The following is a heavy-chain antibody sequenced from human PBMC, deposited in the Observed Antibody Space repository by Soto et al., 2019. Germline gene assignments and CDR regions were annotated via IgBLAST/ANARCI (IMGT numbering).Heavy chain of an antibody. V-gene: IGHV4-31*02. CDR2: IYYSAST. J-gene: IGHJ5*02. CDR1: GGSISSGGYY. D-gene: IGHD6-25*01. Sequence: SETLSLTCTFSGGSISSGGYYWSWIRQHPGKGLEWIGYIYYSASTYYNPSLRSRVTISVDTSKNQFSLKLSSVTAADTAVYYCARAWGSDNWFDPWGQGTLVTVSS. CDR3: ARAWGSDNWFDP.